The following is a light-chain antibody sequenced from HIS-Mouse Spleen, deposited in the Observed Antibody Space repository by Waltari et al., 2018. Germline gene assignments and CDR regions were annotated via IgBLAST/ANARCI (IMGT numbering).Light chain of an antibody. CDR1: QSVSSSY. CDR3: QQYGSSPPVT. J-gene: IGKJ5*01. Sequence: IVLTQSPGTLSLSPVERATLSCRASQSVSSSYLAWYQQKPGQAPRLLIYGASSRATGIPDRFSGSGSGTDFTLTISRLEPEDFAVYYCQQYGSSPPVTFGQGTRLEIK. V-gene: IGKV3-20*01. CDR2: GAS.